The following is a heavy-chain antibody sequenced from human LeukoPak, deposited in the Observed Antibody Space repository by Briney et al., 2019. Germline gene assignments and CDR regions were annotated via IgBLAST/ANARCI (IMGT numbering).Heavy chain of an antibody. V-gene: IGHV3-23*01. CDR3: AKYRGFGDSYDS. D-gene: IGHD3-10*01. Sequence: GGSLRLSCAASRFTFSSNAMSWVRQAPGMRLEWVSTIGGSGGGIYYADSVKGRFTISRDNSQSTLYLQMNSLRAEDTAVYYCAKYRGFGDSYDSWGQGTLVTVSS. CDR2: IGGSGGGI. CDR1: RFTFSSNA. J-gene: IGHJ4*02.